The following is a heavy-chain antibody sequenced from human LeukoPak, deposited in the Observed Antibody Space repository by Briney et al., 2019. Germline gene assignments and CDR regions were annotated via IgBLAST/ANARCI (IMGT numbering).Heavy chain of an antibody. Sequence: GGSLRLSCAASGFTFSSYGMSWVRQAPGKGLEWVSSTSARGHSTYYSDSVKGRFPNSRDNSKNTLYLQLNSLRAEDTAGYYCAKRSDYGGNWNYFDYWGQGTLVTVSS. V-gene: IGHV3-23*01. D-gene: IGHD4-23*01. CDR3: AKRSDYGGNWNYFDY. J-gene: IGHJ4*02. CDR2: TSARGHST. CDR1: GFTFSSYG.